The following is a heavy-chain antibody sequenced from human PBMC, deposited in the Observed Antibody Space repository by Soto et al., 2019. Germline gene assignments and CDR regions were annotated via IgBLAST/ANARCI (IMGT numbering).Heavy chain of an antibody. V-gene: IGHV1-3*01. CDR3: ARSIVVATALDY. J-gene: IGHJ4*02. CDR2: INAGNGNT. Sequence: VKVSCKASGYTFTSYAMHWVRQAPGQRLEWMGWINAGNGNTKYSQKFQGRVTITRDTSASTAYMELSSLRSEDTAVYYCARSIVVATALDYWGQGTLVTVSS. CDR1: GYTFTSYA. D-gene: IGHD2-21*02.